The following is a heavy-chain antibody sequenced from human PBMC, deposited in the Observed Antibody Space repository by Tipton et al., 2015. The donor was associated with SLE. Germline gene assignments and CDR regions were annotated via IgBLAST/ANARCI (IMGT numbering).Heavy chain of an antibody. J-gene: IGHJ3*02. CDR3: AREYYDFWSGYSEGAFDI. V-gene: IGHV3-30-3*01. Sequence: SLRLSCAASGFTFSSYAMHWVRQAPGKGLEWVAVISYDGSNKYYADSVKGRFTISRDNSKNTLYLQMNSLRAEDTAVYYCAREYYDFWSGYSEGAFDIWGQGTMVTVSS. CDR2: ISYDGSNK. D-gene: IGHD3-3*01. CDR1: GFTFSSYA.